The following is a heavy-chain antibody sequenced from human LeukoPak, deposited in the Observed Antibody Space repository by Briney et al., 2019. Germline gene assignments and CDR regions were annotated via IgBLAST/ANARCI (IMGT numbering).Heavy chain of an antibody. CDR2: IYYSGST. Sequence: PSETLSLTCTVSGGSISSYYRSWIRQPPGKGLEWIGYIYYSGSTNYNPSLKSRVTISVDTSKNQFSLKLSSVTAADTAVYYCARRYGPGELDYWGQGTLVTVSS. V-gene: IGHV4-59*01. D-gene: IGHD3-10*01. CDR1: GGSISSYY. J-gene: IGHJ4*02. CDR3: ARRYGPGELDY.